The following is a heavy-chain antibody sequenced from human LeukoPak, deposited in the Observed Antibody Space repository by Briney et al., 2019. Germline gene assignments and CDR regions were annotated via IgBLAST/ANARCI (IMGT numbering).Heavy chain of an antibody. CDR1: GNSVTEVA. D-gene: IGHD3-22*01. J-gene: IGHJ4*02. CDR3: ARDYYDSSGYPTFDY. V-gene: IGHV1-46*01. Sequence: GASVKVSCKVSGNSVTEVAIHWVRQAPGQGLEWMGIINPSGGSTSYAQKFQGRVTMTRDMSTSTVYMELSSLRSEDTAVYYCARDYYDSSGYPTFDYWGQGTLVTVSS. CDR2: INPSGGST.